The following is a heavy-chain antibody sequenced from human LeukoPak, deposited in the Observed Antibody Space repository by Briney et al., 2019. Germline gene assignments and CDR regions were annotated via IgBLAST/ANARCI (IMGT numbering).Heavy chain of an antibody. J-gene: IGHJ4*02. CDR3: ARGPLTVVTPDFDY. D-gene: IGHD4-23*01. CDR2: INPNNGGT. CDR1: GYTFTAYY. V-gene: IGHV1-2*02. Sequence: ASVKVSCKASGYTFTAYYIHWVRRAPGQGLEWMGWINPNNGGTNYAQKFQDRVTMTRDTSITTAYMELSRLRSDDTAVYYCARGPLTVVTPDFDYWGQGTLVTVSS.